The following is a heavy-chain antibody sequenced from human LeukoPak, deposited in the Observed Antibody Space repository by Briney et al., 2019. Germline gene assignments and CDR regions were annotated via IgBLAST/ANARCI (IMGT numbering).Heavy chain of an antibody. D-gene: IGHD3-3*01. V-gene: IGHV4-34*01. CDR1: GGSFSGYY. CDR2: INHSGST. Sequence: PSETLSLTCAVYGGSFSGYYWSWLRQPPGKGLEWIGEINHSGSTNYNPSLKSRVTISVDTSKNQFSLKLSSVTAADTAVYYCARGFNFWSGYLGRFWFDPWGQGTLVTVSS. J-gene: IGHJ5*02. CDR3: ARGFNFWSGYLGRFWFDP.